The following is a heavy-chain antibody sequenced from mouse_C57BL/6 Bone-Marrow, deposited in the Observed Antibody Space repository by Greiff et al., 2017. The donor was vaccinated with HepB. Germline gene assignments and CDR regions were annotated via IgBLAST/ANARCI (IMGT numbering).Heavy chain of an antibody. CDR3: TTSTTVVAAFDY. Sequence: VQLKESGAELVRPGASVKLSCTASGFNIKDDYMHWVKQRPEQGLEWIGWIDPENGDTEYASKFQGKVTITADTSSNTAYLQLSSLTSEDTAVYYCTTSTTVVAAFDYWGQGTTLTVSS. CDR2: IDPENGDT. CDR1: GFNIKDDY. J-gene: IGHJ2*01. D-gene: IGHD1-1*01. V-gene: IGHV14-4*01.